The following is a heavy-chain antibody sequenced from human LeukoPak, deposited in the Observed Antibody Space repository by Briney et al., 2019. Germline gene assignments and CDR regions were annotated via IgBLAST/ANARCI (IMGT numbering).Heavy chain of an antibody. CDR3: AKDDAWGRFQH. V-gene: IGHV4-59*01. J-gene: IGHJ1*01. D-gene: IGHD3-16*01. CDR1: GGSLSSYY. CDR2: IYDSGST. Sequence: SETLSLTCTVSGGSLSSYYWSWIRQPPGRGLEWIGYIYDSGSTNYNPSLKSRVTMSVDTSKNQFSLRLNSVTAADTAVYYCAKDDAWGRFQHWGQGTLVTVSS.